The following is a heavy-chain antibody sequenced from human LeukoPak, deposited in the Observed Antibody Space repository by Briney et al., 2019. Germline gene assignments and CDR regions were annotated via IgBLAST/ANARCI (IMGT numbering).Heavy chain of an antibody. D-gene: IGHD6-13*01. CDR2: IDTYRGST. CDR3: ARPNTDAAGYFFDY. Sequence: ASVNVSCKASGYTFSSYGVSWVRQAPGQGLEWMGWIDTYRGSTNYAQSLQGRVTVTTDTSTTTVYMELRSLRSDDTAVYYCARPNTDAAGYFFDYWGQGTQVTVSS. CDR1: GYTFSSYG. V-gene: IGHV1-18*01. J-gene: IGHJ4*02.